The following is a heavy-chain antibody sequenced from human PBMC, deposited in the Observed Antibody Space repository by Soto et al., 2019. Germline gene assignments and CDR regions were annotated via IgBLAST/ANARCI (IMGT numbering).Heavy chain of an antibody. D-gene: IGHD6-13*01. CDR1: GFTFSSYA. J-gene: IGHJ4*02. CDR2: ISGSGGST. Sequence: GSLRLSCAASGFTFSSYAMSWVRQAPGKGLEWVSAISGSGGSTYYADSVKGRFTISRDNSKNTLYLQMNSLRAEDTAVYYCAKDKAAAGNFDYWGQGTLVTVSS. CDR3: AKDKAAAGNFDY. V-gene: IGHV3-23*01.